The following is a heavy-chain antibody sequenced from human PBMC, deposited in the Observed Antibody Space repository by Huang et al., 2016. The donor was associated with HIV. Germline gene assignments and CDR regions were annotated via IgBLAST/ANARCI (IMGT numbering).Heavy chain of an antibody. Sequence: QVQLVQSGAEVKKPGASVKVSCKASGYTFTKFAMDWVRQAPGQRLEWMGWIDTDKSDTRDSQRFQGRLTITRDTSASTADMELSSLRSEDTAVYYCARDPHVFVAGPFFDCWGQGTLVTVSS. D-gene: IGHD3-10*02. CDR1: GYTFTKFA. V-gene: IGHV1-3*04. CDR2: IDTDKSDT. CDR3: ARDPHVFVAGPFFDC. J-gene: IGHJ4*02.